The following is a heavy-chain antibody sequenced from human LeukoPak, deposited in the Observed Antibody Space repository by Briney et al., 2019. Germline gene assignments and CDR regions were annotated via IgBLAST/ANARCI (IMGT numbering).Heavy chain of an antibody. J-gene: IGHJ4*02. CDR2: ISRNRDST. D-gene: IGHD6-13*01. CDR1: GFTFNNYA. Sequence: GGSLRLSCAASGFTFNNYAMHWVRQAPGKGLEYVSAISRNRDSTYYANSVKGRFTISRDNSKNTLYLQMGRLRAEDMAVYYCARVREDTSSLGYWGQGTLVTVSS. CDR3: ARVREDTSSLGY. V-gene: IGHV3-64*01.